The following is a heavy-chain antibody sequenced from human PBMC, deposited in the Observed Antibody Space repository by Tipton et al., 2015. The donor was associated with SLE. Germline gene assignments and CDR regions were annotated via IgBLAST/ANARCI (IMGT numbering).Heavy chain of an antibody. J-gene: IGHJ4*02. CDR2: ISYDGSNK. D-gene: IGHD7-27*01. CDR3: AREGNWAGEVDY. V-gene: IGHV3-30*04. CDR1: GFTFSSYT. Sequence: SLRLSCAASGFTFSSYTMHWVRQAPGKGLEWVAVISYDGSNKYYADPVKGRFTISRDSSKNTLSLQMSGLRAEDTAVYYCAREGNWAGEVDYWGQGTLVTVSS.